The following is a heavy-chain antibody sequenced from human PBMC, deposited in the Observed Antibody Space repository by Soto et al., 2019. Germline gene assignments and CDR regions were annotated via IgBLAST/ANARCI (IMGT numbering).Heavy chain of an antibody. V-gene: IGHV4-30-4*01. CDR3: ARYYYDSSGFDY. CDR2: IYYSGST. CDR1: GGSISSGDYY. D-gene: IGHD3-22*01. J-gene: IGHJ4*02. Sequence: PSETLSLTSTVSGGSISSGDYYWSWIGQPPGKGLEWIGYIYYSGSTYYNPSLKSRVTISVDTSKNQFSLKLSYVTAADTAVYYCARYYYDSSGFDYWGQGTLVTVSS.